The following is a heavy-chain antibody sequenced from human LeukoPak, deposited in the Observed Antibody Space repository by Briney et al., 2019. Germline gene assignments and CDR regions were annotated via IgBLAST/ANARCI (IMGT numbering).Heavy chain of an antibody. V-gene: IGHV4-59*08. Sequence: SETLSLTCTVSGGSISSYYWNWIRQPPGKGLEWLGYIYYSGTTNYNPSLKSRVTISLDTSKNQFSLKLSSVTAADTAVYYCARTLYSTSSLFDYWGQGTLVTVSS. CDR2: IYYSGTT. CDR3: ARTLYSTSSLFDY. CDR1: GGSISSYY. D-gene: IGHD6-6*01. J-gene: IGHJ4*02.